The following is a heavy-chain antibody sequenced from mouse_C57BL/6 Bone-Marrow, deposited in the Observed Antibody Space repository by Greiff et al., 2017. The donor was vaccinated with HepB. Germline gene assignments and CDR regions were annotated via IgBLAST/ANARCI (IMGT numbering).Heavy chain of an antibody. CDR2: ISGGGGNT. J-gene: IGHJ4*01. Sequence: EVKLMESGGGLVKPGGSLKLSCAASGFTFSSYTMSWVRQTPEKRLEWVATISGGGGNTYYPDSVKGRFTISRDNAKNTLYLQMSSLRSEDTALYYCARQVIYDGDYYAMDYWGQGTSVTVSS. CDR1: GFTFSSYT. V-gene: IGHV5-9*01. CDR3: ARQVIYDGDYYAMDY. D-gene: IGHD2-3*01.